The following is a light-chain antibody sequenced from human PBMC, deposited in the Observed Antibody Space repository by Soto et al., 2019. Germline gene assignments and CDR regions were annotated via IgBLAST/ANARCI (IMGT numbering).Light chain of an antibody. CDR2: AAS. Sequence: EIVLTQSPGTLSLSPGERATLSCRASQSLTSSYLAWYQRKPGQAPRLLIFAASSRATGIPDRFSGNGSGTDFTLTISRLEPEDFALYYCQQYGNTPPTFGQGTKLEI. J-gene: IGKJ2*01. V-gene: IGKV3-20*01. CDR1: QSLTSSY. CDR3: QQYGNTPPT.